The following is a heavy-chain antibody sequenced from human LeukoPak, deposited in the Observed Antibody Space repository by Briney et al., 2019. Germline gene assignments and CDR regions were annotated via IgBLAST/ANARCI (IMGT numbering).Heavy chain of an antibody. J-gene: IGHJ4*02. CDR1: GGSISSGSYY. D-gene: IGHD3-22*01. V-gene: IGHV4-61*01. CDR2: IYYSGST. CDR3: ARGGYYDSSGCVEN. Sequence: TLSLTCTVSGGSISSGSYYWSWIRQPPGKGLEWIGYIYYSGSTNYNPSLKSRVTISVDTSKNQFSLKLSSVTAADTAVYYCARGGYYDSSGCVENWGQGTLVTVSS.